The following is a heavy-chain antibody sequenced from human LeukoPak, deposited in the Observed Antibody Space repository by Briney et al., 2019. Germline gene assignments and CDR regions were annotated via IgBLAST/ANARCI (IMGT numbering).Heavy chain of an antibody. CDR2: INPNSGGT. CDR1: GYTFTGYY. D-gene: IGHD4-17*01. Sequence: ASVKVSCKASGYTFTGYYMHWVRQAPGQGLEWMGWINPNSGGTNYAQKFQGRVTMTTDTSTSTAYMELRSLRSDDTAVYYCARYSIDDYGDPIRPWGQGTLVTVSS. V-gene: IGHV1-2*02. J-gene: IGHJ5*02. CDR3: ARYSIDDYGDPIRP.